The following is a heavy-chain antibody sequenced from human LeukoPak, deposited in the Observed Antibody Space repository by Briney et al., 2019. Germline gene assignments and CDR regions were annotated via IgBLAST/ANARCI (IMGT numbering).Heavy chain of an antibody. CDR2: IYYSGSP. CDR3: ARLLAGCPGGRCRAHFDY. Sequence: PSETLSLTCTVSGGSISSSSYYWGWIRQPPGKGLEWIGSIYYSGSPYYNPSLKSRVTLSVDTSKNQFSLKLSSVTAADTAVYYCARLLAGCPGGRCRAHFDYWGQGTLVTVSS. J-gene: IGHJ4*02. V-gene: IGHV4-39*01. D-gene: IGHD2-15*01. CDR1: GGSISSSSYY.